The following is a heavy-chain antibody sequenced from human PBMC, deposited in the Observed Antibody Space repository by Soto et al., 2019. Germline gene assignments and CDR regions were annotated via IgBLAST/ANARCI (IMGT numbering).Heavy chain of an antibody. CDR2: ISWNSGSI. Sequence: GGSLRVSCAASGVTFGHYAMHWVRQAPGKGLEWVSGISWNSGSIGYADSVKGRFTISRDNAKNSLYLQMNSLRAEDTALYYCPKVPIFCSGGGCDSGISYWYTVLWRGGSPVTVSS. J-gene: IGHJ2*01. CDR3: PKVPIFCSGGGCDSGISYWYTVL. CDR1: GVTFGHYA. V-gene: IGHV3-9*01. D-gene: IGHD2-15*01.